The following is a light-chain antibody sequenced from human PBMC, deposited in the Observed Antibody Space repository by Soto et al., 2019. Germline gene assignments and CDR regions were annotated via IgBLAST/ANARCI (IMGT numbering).Light chain of an antibody. CDR2: SNN. J-gene: IGLJ1*01. Sequence: QAVVTQPPSASGTPGQRVTISCSGSSSNIGSNTVNWYQQLPGTSPKLLIYSNNQRRSGVPDRFSGSKSGTSASLAISGLQSEDEADYYCAVWDDSLNGHVFGTGT. V-gene: IGLV1-44*01. CDR3: AVWDDSLNGHV. CDR1: SSNIGSNT.